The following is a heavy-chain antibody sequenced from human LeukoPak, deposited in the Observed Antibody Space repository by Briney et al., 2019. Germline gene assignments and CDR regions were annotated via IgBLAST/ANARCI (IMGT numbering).Heavy chain of an antibody. CDR2: INPNSGGT. V-gene: IGHV1-2*06. J-gene: IGHJ4*02. CDR1: GYIFIGYY. CDR3: ARSFSSTDYDSSAYYS. Sequence: GASVKVSCKTSGYIFIGYYMHWVRQAPGHGLEWMGRINPNSGGTNYAQKFQGRVTMTRDTSIRTAYMELSRLRSDDTAVYYCARSFSSTDYDSSAYYSWGQGSLVTVSS. D-gene: IGHD3-22*01.